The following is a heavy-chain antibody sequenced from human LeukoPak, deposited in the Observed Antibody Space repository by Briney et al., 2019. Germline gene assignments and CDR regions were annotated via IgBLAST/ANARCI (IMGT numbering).Heavy chain of an antibody. CDR2: ISGSGGST. J-gene: IGHJ3*02. CDR3: AKYHDSSGYYYVDAFDI. D-gene: IGHD3-22*01. CDR1: GFTFSSYA. V-gene: IGHV3-23*01. Sequence: GGSLRLSCAASGFTFSSYAMSWVRQAPEKGLEWVSTISGSGGSTYYADSVKGRFTISRDNSKNTLYLQMNSLRAEDTAVYYCAKYHDSSGYYYVDAFDIWGQGTMVTVSS.